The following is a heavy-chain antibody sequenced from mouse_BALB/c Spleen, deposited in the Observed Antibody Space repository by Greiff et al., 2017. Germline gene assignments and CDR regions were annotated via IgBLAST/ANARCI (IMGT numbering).Heavy chain of an antibody. CDR2: ISSGGSYT. CDR1: GFTFSSYT. CDR3: TRDGAFYGYGKDWYFDV. D-gene: IGHD2-2*01. Sequence: DVMLVESGGGLVKPGGSLKLSCAASGFTFSSYTMSWVRQTPEKRLEWVATISSGGSYTYYPDSVKGRFTISRDNAKNTLYLQMSSLKSEDTAMYYCTRDGAFYGYGKDWYFDVWGAGTTVTVSS. V-gene: IGHV5-6-4*01. J-gene: IGHJ1*01.